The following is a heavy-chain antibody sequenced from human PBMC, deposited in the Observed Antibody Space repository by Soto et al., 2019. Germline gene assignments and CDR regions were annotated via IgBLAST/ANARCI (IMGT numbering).Heavy chain of an antibody. J-gene: IGHJ5*02. D-gene: IGHD3-10*01. CDR1: GGSISSGDYY. CDR2: IYYSGST. Sequence: PSETLSLTCTVSGGSISSGDYYLRWIRQPPGKGLEWIGYIYYSGSTNYNPSLKSRVTISVDTSKNQFSLKLSSVTAADTAVYYCARELFGRSVWFDPWGQGTLVTVSS. V-gene: IGHV4-61*08. CDR3: ARELFGRSVWFDP.